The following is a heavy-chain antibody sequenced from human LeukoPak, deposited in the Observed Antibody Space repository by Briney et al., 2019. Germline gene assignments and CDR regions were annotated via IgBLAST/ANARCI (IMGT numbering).Heavy chain of an antibody. CDR3: AKDIGYCSGGSCYPAGMNV. Sequence: GRSLRLSCAASGFTFSSYGLHWVRQAPGKGLEWVAVISYDGSNKYYADSVKGRFTISRDNSKNTLYLQMNSLRAEDTAVYYCAKDIGYCSGGSCYPAGMNVWGKGTTVTVS. D-gene: IGHD2-15*01. V-gene: IGHV3-30*18. J-gene: IGHJ6*04. CDR1: GFTFSSYG. CDR2: ISYDGSNK.